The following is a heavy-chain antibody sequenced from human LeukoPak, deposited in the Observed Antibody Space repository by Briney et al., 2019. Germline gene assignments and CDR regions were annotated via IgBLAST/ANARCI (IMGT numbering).Heavy chain of an antibody. CDR2: INHSGST. V-gene: IGHV4-34*01. Sequence: PSETLSLTCAVYGGSFSGYYWSWIRQPPGKGLEWIGEINHSGSTNYNPSLKSRVTISVDTSKNQFSLKLSSVTAADTAVYYCAKDFIVGATYAFDIWGQGTMVTVSS. J-gene: IGHJ3*02. CDR1: GGSFSGYY. D-gene: IGHD1-26*01. CDR3: AKDFIVGATYAFDI.